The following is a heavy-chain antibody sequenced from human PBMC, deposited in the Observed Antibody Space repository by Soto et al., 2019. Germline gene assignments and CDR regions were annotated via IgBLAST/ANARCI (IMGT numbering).Heavy chain of an antibody. CDR1: GFSISSSNYY. V-gene: IGHV4-39*01. CDR2: VYYSGNT. D-gene: IGHD6-6*01. Sequence: LETLPLTCTFSGFSISSSNYYLGWIRQPPGKGLEWIGSVYYSGNTYYNPSLKSRVTMSVDTSKNQFSLKLSSVTAADTAVYYCARHSSSYYYMDVWGKGTTVTVSS. CDR3: ARHSSSYYYMDV. J-gene: IGHJ6*03.